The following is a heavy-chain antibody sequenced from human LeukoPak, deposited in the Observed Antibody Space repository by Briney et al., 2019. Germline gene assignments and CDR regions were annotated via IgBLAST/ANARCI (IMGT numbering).Heavy chain of an antibody. D-gene: IGHD3-9*01. V-gene: IGHV3-23*01. CDR3: AKAADWLAADYIDY. J-gene: IGHJ4*02. CDR2: ISGSGDTT. CDR1: GFTVTSNH. Sequence: GGSLRLSCAASGFTVTSNHMNWVRQAPGKGLDWVSDISGSGDTTYYADSVKGRFTISRDNSKNTVDLKMSSLRVEDTAVYYCAKAADWLAADYIDYWGQGTLVTVSS.